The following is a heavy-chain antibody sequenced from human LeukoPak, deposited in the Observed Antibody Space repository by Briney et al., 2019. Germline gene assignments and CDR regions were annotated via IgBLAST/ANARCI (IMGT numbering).Heavy chain of an antibody. CDR1: GFTFSSYA. V-gene: IGHV3-30*04. Sequence: GRSLRLSCAASGFTFSSYAMHWVRQAPGKGLEWVAVISYDGSNKYYADSVKGRFTISRDNSKNTLYLQMNSLRAEDTALYYCARERIVVVPAAGGAFDIWGQGTMVTVSS. CDR2: ISYDGSNK. CDR3: ARERIVVVPAAGGAFDI. J-gene: IGHJ3*02. D-gene: IGHD2-2*01.